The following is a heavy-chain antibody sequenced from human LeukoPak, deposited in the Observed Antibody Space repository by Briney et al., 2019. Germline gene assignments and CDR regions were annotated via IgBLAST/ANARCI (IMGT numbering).Heavy chain of an antibody. Sequence: ASVKVSCKVSGYTLTELSMHWVRQAPGKGLEWMGGFDPEDGETIYAQKFQGRVTMTEDTSTDTAYTELSSLRSEDTAVYYCATSTIFGVDPPYFYYGMDVWGQGTTVTVSS. J-gene: IGHJ6*02. CDR2: FDPEDGET. CDR1: GYTLTELS. CDR3: ATSTIFGVDPPYFYYGMDV. D-gene: IGHD3-3*01. V-gene: IGHV1-24*01.